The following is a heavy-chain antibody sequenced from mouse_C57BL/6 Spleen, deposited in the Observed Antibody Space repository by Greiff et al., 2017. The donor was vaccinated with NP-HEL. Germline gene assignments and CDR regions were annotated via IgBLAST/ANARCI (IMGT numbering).Heavy chain of an antibody. J-gene: IGHJ4*01. CDR2: IWSDGSP. CDR3: ARNYDPYYAMDY. V-gene: IGHV2-6*03. Sequence: QVQLKESGPGLVAPSQSLSITCTVSGFSLTSYGVHCVRQPPGKGLEWLLVIWSDGSPTYNSAIKASLSISKDNAKCKVFVKMNSRQTDDTAMYYCARNYDPYYAMDYWGQGTSVTVSS. CDR1: GFSLTSYG. D-gene: IGHD2-4*01.